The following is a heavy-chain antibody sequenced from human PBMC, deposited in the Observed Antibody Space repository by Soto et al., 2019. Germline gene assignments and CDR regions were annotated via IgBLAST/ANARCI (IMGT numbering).Heavy chain of an antibody. Sequence: QVQLMQSGAEVKKPGASVKVSCKASGDTFSDYYIHWVRQAPGQGLEWMGTVNPSGGHTTYSQHFLGRVPMTRDTSTSTLHMELTSLTSEDTAVYYCARGGHVVVVTAALDYWGQGTRVTVSS. CDR2: VNPSGGHT. V-gene: IGHV1-46*01. J-gene: IGHJ4*02. CDR3: ARGGHVVVVTAALDY. CDR1: GDTFSDYY. D-gene: IGHD2-21*02.